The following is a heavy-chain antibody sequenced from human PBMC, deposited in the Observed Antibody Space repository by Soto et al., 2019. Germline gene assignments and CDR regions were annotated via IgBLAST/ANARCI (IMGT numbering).Heavy chain of an antibody. CDR2: TYYRSKWYN. CDR3: ARGYSSSWYVGGAFDS. CDR1: GSGVSTNIAA. J-gene: IGHJ3*02. V-gene: IGHV6-1*01. D-gene: IGHD6-13*01. Sequence: SHTLALTCASCGSGVSTNIAAWNWIRQSPSRVLEWLGRTYYRSKWYNDYAVSVKSRITINPDTSKNQFSLQLNSVTPEDTAVYYCARGYSSSWYVGGAFDSWGQGTMVTVSS.